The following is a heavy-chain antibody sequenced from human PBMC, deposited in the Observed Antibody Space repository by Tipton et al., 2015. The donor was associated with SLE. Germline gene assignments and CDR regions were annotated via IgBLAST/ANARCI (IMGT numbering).Heavy chain of an antibody. CDR1: GGSFSGYY. J-gene: IGHJ4*02. V-gene: IGHV4-34*01. Sequence: TLSLTCAVYGGSFSGYYWSWIRQPPGKGLEWIGKINHSGSTNYNPSLKSRVTISVDTSKNQFSLKLSSVTAADTAVYYCARGGIVVVTAIPFDYWGQGTLVTVSS. CDR3: ARGGIVVVTAIPFDY. CDR2: INHSGST. D-gene: IGHD2-21*02.